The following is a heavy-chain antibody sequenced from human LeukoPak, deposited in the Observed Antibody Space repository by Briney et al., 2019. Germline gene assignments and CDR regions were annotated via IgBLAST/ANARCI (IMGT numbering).Heavy chain of an antibody. D-gene: IGHD6-19*01. CDR2: IYTSGST. Sequence: SETLSLTCTVSGNSISSGDNYWSWIRQPAGKGLEWIGCIYTSGSTNYNPSLKSRVTISGDTSKNQFSLRLSSVTAADTAVYYCARVAGNGWFDPWGQGTLVTVSS. J-gene: IGHJ5*02. V-gene: IGHV4-61*02. CDR3: ARVAGNGWFDP. CDR1: GNSISSGDNY.